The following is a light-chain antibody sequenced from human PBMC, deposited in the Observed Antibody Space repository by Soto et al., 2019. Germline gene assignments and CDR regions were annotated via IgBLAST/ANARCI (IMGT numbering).Light chain of an antibody. Sequence: EIVMTQSPATLSVSPGERATLSCRASQSVSSNLAWYQQKPGQAPRLLIYGASTRATGIPARFSGSGSGTAFTLTISSLQSEDFAVYYCQQCNNWPPTFGQGTKVEIK. CDR3: QQCNNWPPT. CDR1: QSVSSN. CDR2: GAS. J-gene: IGKJ1*01. V-gene: IGKV3-15*01.